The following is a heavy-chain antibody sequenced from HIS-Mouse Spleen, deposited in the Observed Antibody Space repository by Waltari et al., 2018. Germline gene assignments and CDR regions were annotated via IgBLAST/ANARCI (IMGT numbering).Heavy chain of an antibody. J-gene: IGHJ4*02. Sequence: QVTLRESGPALVKPTQTLTLTCTFSGFSLSTSGMCVSWIRQPPGKALEWLAGIDWDDDTYYITSLKTRLTISRDTSKNQVVLTMTNMDPLDTATYYCARIAEGYTSGWYAFDYWGQGTLVTVSS. CDR1: GFSLSTSGMC. D-gene: IGHD6-19*01. V-gene: IGHV2-70*15. CDR3: ARIAEGYTSGWYAFDY. CDR2: IDWDDDT.